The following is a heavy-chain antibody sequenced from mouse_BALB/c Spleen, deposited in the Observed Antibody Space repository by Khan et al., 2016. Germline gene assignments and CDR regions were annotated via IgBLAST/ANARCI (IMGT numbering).Heavy chain of an antibody. D-gene: IGHD2-13*01. V-gene: IGHV9-3*02. CDR1: GYTFTNYG. CDR3: ARTGDYPYYAMDY. CDR2: INSNTGEP. Sequence: QIQLVQSGPELKKPGETVKISCTASGYTFTNYGMNWVKQAPGKGLKWMGWINSNTGEPTYAEEFKGRFAFSLETSASHAYLQINNLKNEDTATYFCARTGDYPYYAMDYWGQGTSVTVSA. J-gene: IGHJ4*01.